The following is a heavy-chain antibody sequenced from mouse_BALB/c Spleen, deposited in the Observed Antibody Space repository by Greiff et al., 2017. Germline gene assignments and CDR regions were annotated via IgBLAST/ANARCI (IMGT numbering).Heavy chain of an antibody. V-gene: IGHV1S22*01. Sequence: LQQPGSELVRPGASVKLSCKASGYTFTSYWMHWVKQRPGQGLEWIGNIYPGSGSTNYDEKFKSKATLTVDTSSSTAYMQLSSLTSEDSAVYYCTRDGYYAMDYGGQGTSGTVSS. J-gene: IGHJ4*01. CDR3: TRDGYYAMDY. CDR1: GYTFTSYW. CDR2: IYPGSGST. D-gene: IGHD2-3*01.